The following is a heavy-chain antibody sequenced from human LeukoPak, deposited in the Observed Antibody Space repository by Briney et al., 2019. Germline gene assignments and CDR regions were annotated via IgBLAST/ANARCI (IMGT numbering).Heavy chain of an antibody. J-gene: IGHJ4*02. V-gene: IGHV4-39*01. CDR1: GGSISSSSYY. CDR3: ARIGISSSSLGFNY. Sequence: PSETLSLTCTVSGGSISSSSYYWGWIRQPPGKGLERIGSIYYSGSTYYNPSLKSRVTISVDTSKNQFSLKLSSVTAADTAVYYCARIGISSSSLGFNYWGQGTLVTVSS. D-gene: IGHD6-6*01. CDR2: IYYSGST.